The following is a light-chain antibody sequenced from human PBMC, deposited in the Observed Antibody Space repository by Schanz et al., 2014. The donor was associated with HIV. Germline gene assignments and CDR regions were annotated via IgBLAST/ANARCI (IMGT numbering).Light chain of an antibody. CDR3: SLYISSNTHVV. CDR2: DVT. V-gene: IGLV2-11*01. J-gene: IGLJ2*01. Sequence: QSALTQPRSVSGSPGQSVTISCTGTRSDIGNYDFVSWYQQHPDKAPKLIIYDVTDRPSGVSFRFSGSKSGNTAYLTISRRQAEGVAEYDCSLYISSNTHVVLGGGAKLIV. CDR1: RSDIGNYDF.